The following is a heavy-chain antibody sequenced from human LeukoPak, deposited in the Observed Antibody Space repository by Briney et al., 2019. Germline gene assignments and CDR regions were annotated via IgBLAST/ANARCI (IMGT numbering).Heavy chain of an antibody. CDR2: IYYSGST. Sequence: PSETLSLTCTVSGGSISSYYWSWIRQPPGKGLEWIGYIYYSGSTNYNPSLKSRVTISVDTSKNQFSLKLSSVTAADTAVYYCAGRTGTLDHWGQGTLVTVSS. CDR1: GGSISSYY. D-gene: IGHD1-7*01. J-gene: IGHJ4*02. CDR3: AGRTGTLDH. V-gene: IGHV4-59*08.